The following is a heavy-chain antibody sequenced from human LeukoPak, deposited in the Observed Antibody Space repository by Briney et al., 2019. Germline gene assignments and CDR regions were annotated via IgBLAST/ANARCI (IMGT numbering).Heavy chain of an antibody. CDR1: GFTFSSYA. D-gene: IGHD5-12*01. Sequence: GGSLRLCCAASGFTFSSYAMSCVRQAPGKGLEWVSAISGSGGSTYYADPVKGRFTISRDNSKNTLYLQMNSLRAEDTAVYYCAKGGGYSSKNDYWGQGTLVTVSS. CDR3: AKGGGYSSKNDY. J-gene: IGHJ4*02. V-gene: IGHV3-23*01. CDR2: ISGSGGST.